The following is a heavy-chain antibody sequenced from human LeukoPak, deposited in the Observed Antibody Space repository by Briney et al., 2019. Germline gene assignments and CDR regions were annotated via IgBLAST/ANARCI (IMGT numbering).Heavy chain of an antibody. CDR2: IYTSGST. J-gene: IGHJ4*02. CDR1: GGSISSGSYY. D-gene: IGHD4-17*01. Sequence: PSQTLSLTCTVSGGSISSGSYYWSWIRQPAGKGLEWIGRIYTSGSTNYNPSLKSRVTISVDTSKNQFSLKLSSVTAADTAVYYCARVQSLSNDYYGDFTGHFDYWGQGTLVTVSS. V-gene: IGHV4-61*02. CDR3: ARVQSLSNDYYGDFTGHFDY.